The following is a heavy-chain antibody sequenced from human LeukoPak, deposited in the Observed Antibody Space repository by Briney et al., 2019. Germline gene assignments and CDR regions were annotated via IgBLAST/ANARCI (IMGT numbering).Heavy chain of an antibody. Sequence: SETLSLTCSVSGGSISSSNYYWSWIRQPAGKGLEWIGRIYTSESTNYNPSLKSRVTISVDTSRDQFSLKLSSVTAADTAVYYCARGLWFGDENPPYFDYWGQGILVTVSS. J-gene: IGHJ4*02. CDR2: IYTSEST. CDR1: GGSISSSNYY. V-gene: IGHV4-61*02. D-gene: IGHD3-10*01. CDR3: ARGLWFGDENPPYFDY.